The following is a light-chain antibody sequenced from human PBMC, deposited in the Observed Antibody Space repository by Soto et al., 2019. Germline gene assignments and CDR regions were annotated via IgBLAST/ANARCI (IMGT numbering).Light chain of an antibody. CDR1: QGISSA. J-gene: IGKJ4*01. Sequence: IQLTQSPSSLPVSVGDSVTITCRASQGISSALAWYQQKPGKAPKLLIYDASSLESGVPSRFSGSGSGTEFTLTISSLQPDDFATYYCQQSYSTPLTFGGGTRWIS. V-gene: IGKV1-13*02. CDR3: QQSYSTPLT. CDR2: DAS.